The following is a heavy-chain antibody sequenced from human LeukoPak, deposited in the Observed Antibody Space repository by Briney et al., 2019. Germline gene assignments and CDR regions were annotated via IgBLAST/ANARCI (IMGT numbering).Heavy chain of an antibody. CDR2: ISYDGSNK. V-gene: IGHV3-30-3*01. CDR1: GFTFSSYA. Sequence: GRSLRLSCAASGFTFSSYAMHWVRQAPGKRLEWVAVISYDGSNKYYADSVKGRFTISRDNSKNTLYLQMNSLRAEDTAVYYCARDPAEQQLVAGNYYYYYGMDVWGQGTTVTVSS. J-gene: IGHJ6*02. CDR3: ARDPAEQQLVAGNYYYYYGMDV. D-gene: IGHD6-13*01.